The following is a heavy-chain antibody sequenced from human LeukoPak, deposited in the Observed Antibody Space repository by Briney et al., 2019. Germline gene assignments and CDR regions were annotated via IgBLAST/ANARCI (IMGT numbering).Heavy chain of an antibody. V-gene: IGHV3-30*03. CDR1: GFTVSSTY. J-gene: IGHJ4*02. D-gene: IGHD2-2*01. CDR3: ADSTRN. CDR2: ISYDGSIK. Sequence: GGSLRLSCAASGFTVSSTYMSWVRQAPGKGLEWVAVISYDGSIKYYADSVKGRFTISRDNAKDTLYLQMNSLRAEDTAVYYCADSTRNWGQGTLVTVSS.